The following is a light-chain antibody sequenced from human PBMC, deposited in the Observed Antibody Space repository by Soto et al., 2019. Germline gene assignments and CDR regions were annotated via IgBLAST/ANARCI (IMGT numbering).Light chain of an antibody. V-gene: IGLV1-44*01. J-gene: IGLJ3*02. CDR1: SSNIGSDT. CDR3: ASWDAGLNGWV. Sequence: QSVLTQPPSASGTPGQRVTISCSGSSSNIGSDTVNWYQQLPGTAPKLLIHRSNQRPSGVPGRFSGSKSGTSASLAISGLQSEDEADYHCASWDAGLNGWVFGGGTKLTVL. CDR2: RSN.